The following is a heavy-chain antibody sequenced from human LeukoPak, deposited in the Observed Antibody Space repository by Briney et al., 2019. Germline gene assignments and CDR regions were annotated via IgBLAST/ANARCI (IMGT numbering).Heavy chain of an antibody. CDR2: IESDGTRT. V-gene: IGHV3-74*03. D-gene: IGHD3/OR15-3a*01. CDR1: GITLSDYL. CDR3: VRGGHKLDIETSRYFYGLDV. J-gene: IGHJ6*02. Sequence: GGSLRLSCAASGITLSDYLMFWVRQGPGKGLVHVSRIESDGTRTVYADSVKGRFTISRDNAKNTMYLQMNSLRAEDTAVYYCVRGGHKLDIETSRYFYGLDVWGQGTTVTVSS.